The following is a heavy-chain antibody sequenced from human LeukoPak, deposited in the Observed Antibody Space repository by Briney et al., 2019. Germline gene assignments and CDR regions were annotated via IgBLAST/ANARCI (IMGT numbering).Heavy chain of an antibody. CDR1: GGSVSSGTYY. Sequence: SSETLSLTCTVSGGSVSSGTYYWNWLRQPGGKGLEWIGRIFPGGNTYFNPSLKSRVAISVYSSKNQFSLTLSSVTPADTAVYYCAGNRDAYFLNAFDIWGQGTMVTVSS. CDR2: IFPGGNT. J-gene: IGHJ3*02. D-gene: IGHD5-24*01. V-gene: IGHV4-61*02. CDR3: AGNRDAYFLNAFDI.